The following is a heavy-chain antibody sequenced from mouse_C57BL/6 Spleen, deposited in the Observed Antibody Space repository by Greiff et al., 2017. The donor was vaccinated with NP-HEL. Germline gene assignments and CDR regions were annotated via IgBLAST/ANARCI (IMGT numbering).Heavy chain of an antibody. CDR2: IYPRSGNT. CDR3: ARYHYGSSFYAMDY. Sequence: VQLQQSGAELARPGASVKLSCKASGYTFTSYGISWVKQRTGQGLEWIGEIYPRSGNTYYNEKFKGKATLTADKSSSTAYMELRSLTSEDSAVYFCARYHYGSSFYAMDYWGQGTSVTVSS. J-gene: IGHJ4*01. D-gene: IGHD1-1*01. CDR1: GYTFTSYG. V-gene: IGHV1-81*01.